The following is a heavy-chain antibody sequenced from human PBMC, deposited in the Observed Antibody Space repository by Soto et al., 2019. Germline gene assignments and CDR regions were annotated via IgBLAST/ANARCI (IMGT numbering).Heavy chain of an antibody. CDR2: IAPADSYT. Sequence: GESLKISCTASGYNFPDYWIGWVRQMPGKGLEWMGRIAPADSYTNYSPSFHGHVTMSVDRSITTAYLQWGSLKASDTSMYFCVRVPIGHSDDSGDSDYWGQGTLVTVSS. J-gene: IGHJ4*02. D-gene: IGHD2-21*01. CDR1: GYNFPDYW. CDR3: VRVPIGHSDDSGDSDY. V-gene: IGHV5-10-1*01.